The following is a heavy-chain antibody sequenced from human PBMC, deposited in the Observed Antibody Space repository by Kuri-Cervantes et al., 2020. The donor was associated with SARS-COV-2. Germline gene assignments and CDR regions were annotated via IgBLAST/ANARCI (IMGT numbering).Heavy chain of an antibody. V-gene: IGHV3-30-3*01. CDR2: LSFDGNND. CDR1: GFFFGAYS. J-gene: IGHJ3*02. CDR3: ARERGPDADGFDT. D-gene: IGHD3-10*01. Sequence: GESLKISCAASGFFFGAYSMHWVRQAPGKGPEWVAGLSFDGNNDYYTQSVKGRFTISRDNSNNTLFLHMDSLRGDDTAVYYCARERGPDADGFDTWGQGTMVTVSS.